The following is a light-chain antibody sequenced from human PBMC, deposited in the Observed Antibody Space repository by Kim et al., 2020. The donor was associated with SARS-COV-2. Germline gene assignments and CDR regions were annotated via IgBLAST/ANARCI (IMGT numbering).Light chain of an antibody. CDR1: VHRAYF. V-gene: IGLV3-19*01. CDR2: GKT. CDR3: NSRDSSGYHWV. J-gene: IGLJ3*02. Sequence: GQRVRITRQGDVHRAYFENWYKQKPGETPVRESYGKTNRRSRITNGVSGCGSGKTASLTSNGAQAEDEADYYCNSRDSSGYHWVFGGGTQLTV.